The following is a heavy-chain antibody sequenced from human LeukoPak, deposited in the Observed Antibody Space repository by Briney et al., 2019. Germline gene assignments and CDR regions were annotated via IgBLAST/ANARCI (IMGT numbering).Heavy chain of an antibody. CDR1: GFTLSTFW. CDR2: INEDGSEK. V-gene: IGHV3-7*02. J-gene: IGHJ5*01. D-gene: IGHD2-15*01. Sequence: GGSLRLSCAATGFTLSTFWMNSVCQAPGKGLEWVANINEDGSEKYYVDSVKGRFTISRDNAKNSLYLQMNSLRGEDTAVYYCAKAVVVGTNRFDSWGQGTLVTVSS. CDR3: AKAVVVGTNRFDS.